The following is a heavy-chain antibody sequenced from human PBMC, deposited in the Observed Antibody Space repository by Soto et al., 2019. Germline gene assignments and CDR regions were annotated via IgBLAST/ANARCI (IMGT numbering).Heavy chain of an antibody. J-gene: IGHJ3*02. CDR2: ISGSGGAS. CDR3: ARDYYDSSGYRDAFDI. V-gene: IGHV3-23*01. D-gene: IGHD3-22*01. Sequence: GGSLRLSCAASGFTFSSYSMSWVRQAPGKGLEWVSAISGSGGASYYADSVKGRFTISRDNSKNTLYLQMNSLRAEDTAVYYCARDYYDSSGYRDAFDIWGQGTVVTVSS. CDR1: GFTFSSYS.